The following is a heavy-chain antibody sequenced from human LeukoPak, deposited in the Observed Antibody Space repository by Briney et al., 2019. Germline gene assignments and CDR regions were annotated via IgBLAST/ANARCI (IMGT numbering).Heavy chain of an antibody. Sequence: PGGSLRLSCAASGFTFSSYSMNWVRQAPGKGLEWVSYISSSSSYIYYADSVKGRFTISRDNAKNSLYLQMNSLRAEDTAVYYCARDQGGGWKIFDYWGQGTLVTVSS. CDR3: ARDQGGGWKIFDY. CDR1: GFTFSSYS. CDR2: ISSSSSYI. J-gene: IGHJ4*02. D-gene: IGHD6-19*01. V-gene: IGHV3-21*05.